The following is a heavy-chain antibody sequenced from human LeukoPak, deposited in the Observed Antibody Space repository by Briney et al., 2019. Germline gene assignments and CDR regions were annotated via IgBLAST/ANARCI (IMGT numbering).Heavy chain of an antibody. CDR3: AASSSWYHRQPIYNWFDP. CDR1: GFTFDDYA. Sequence: GRSLRLSCAASGFTFDDYAMHWVRQAPGKGLEWVSGISWNSGSIGYADSVKGRFTISRDNAKNSLYLQMNSLRAEDTALYYCAASSSWYHRQPIYNWFDPWGQGTLVTVSS. J-gene: IGHJ5*02. CDR2: ISWNSGSI. V-gene: IGHV3-9*01. D-gene: IGHD6-13*01.